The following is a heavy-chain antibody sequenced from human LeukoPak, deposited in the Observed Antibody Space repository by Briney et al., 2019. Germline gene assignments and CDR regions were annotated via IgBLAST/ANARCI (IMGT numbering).Heavy chain of an antibody. Sequence: GGSLRLSCAASGFTFSSYAMTWVRQAPGKGLEWVSSISGGGDNSYYADSVKGRFTISRDNSKNTVSLQMNSLRVEDTAIYYCAKSVPYWYFDLWGRGTLVTVSS. J-gene: IGHJ2*01. CDR3: AKSVPYWYFDL. CDR1: GFTFSSYA. CDR2: ISGGGDNS. V-gene: IGHV3-23*01.